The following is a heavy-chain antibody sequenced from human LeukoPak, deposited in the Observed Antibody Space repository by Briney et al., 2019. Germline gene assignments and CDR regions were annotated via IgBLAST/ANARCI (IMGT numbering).Heavy chain of an antibody. V-gene: IGHV3-30-3*01. J-gene: IGHJ4*02. CDR1: GFTFSSYA. CDR2: ISYDGSNK. CDR3: ARLLSGN. Sequence: PGRSLRLSCAASGFTFSSYAIHWVRQAPGKGLEWVAVISYDGSNKYYADSVKGRFTISRDNSKNTLYLQMNSLRAEDTAVYYCARLLSGNWGQGTLVTVSS. D-gene: IGHD2-15*01.